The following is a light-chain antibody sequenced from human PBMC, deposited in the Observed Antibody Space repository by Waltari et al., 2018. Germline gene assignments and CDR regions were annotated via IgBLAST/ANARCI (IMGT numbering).Light chain of an antibody. CDR2: GAS. V-gene: IGKV3-15*01. CDR1: QSVSSK. Sequence: GMTQSPATLSVSPGERATLSCRASQSVSSKLAWYQQKPGQDPRLLIYGASTRATGIPARFSGSGSGTDFTLTISSLQSEDFAVYYCQQYDNWPFTFGPGTKVDIK. J-gene: IGKJ3*01. CDR3: QQYDNWPFT.